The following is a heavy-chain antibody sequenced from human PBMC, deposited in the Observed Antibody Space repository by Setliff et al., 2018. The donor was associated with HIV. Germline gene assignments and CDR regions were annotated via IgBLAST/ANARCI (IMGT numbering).Heavy chain of an antibody. Sequence: TSETLSLTCAVYGGSFSEYYWGWIRQSPGKGLEWIGEINHSGSTHYNPPLKSRATISVDTSKNQFSLRLNSVTAADTAVYYCARGATLLPGYSDRWEYFYMDVWGKGTTVTVSS. J-gene: IGHJ6*03. CDR1: GGSFSEYY. D-gene: IGHD5-12*01. CDR2: INHSGST. V-gene: IGHV4-34*01. CDR3: ARGATLLPGYSDRWEYFYMDV.